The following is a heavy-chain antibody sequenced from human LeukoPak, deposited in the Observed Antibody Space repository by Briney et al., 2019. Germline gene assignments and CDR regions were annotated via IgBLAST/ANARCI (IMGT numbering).Heavy chain of an antibody. CDR3: ARDSSGWDY. CDR1: GFTFSSYA. V-gene: IGHV3-30*04. Sequence: GGSLRLSCAASGFTFSSYAMHWVRQAPGKGLEWVAVIPYDGSNKYYADSVKGRFTISRDNSKNTLYLQMNSLRAEDTAVYYCARDSSGWDYWGQGTLVTVSA. J-gene: IGHJ4*02. D-gene: IGHD6-19*01. CDR2: IPYDGSNK.